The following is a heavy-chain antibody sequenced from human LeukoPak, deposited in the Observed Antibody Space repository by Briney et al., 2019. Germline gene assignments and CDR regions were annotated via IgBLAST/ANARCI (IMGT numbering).Heavy chain of an antibody. V-gene: IGHV3-23*01. CDR3: AKRIITFDS. D-gene: IGHD3-22*01. CDR1: GFTFSDHA. CDR2: INGNGGGS. J-gene: IGHJ4*02. Sequence: PGGTLRLSCAASGFTFSDHAMSWVRQAPAKGLEWVSSINGNGGGSYYIDSVKGRFTVSRDNSENALYLQMNSLRAEDTAMYYCAKRIITFDSWGQGTLVTVSS.